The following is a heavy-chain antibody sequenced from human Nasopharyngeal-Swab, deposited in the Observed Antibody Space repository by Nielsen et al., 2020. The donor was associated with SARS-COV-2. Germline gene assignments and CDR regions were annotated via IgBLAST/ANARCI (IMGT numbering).Heavy chain of an antibody. CDR1: GGTFGSYA. V-gene: IGHV1-69*13. D-gene: IGHD6-6*01. J-gene: IGHJ3*02. CDR3: GSYSESIDDAFDI. Sequence: SVQVSCKASGGTFGSYAISWVRQAPGQGLEWMGGIIPIFGTANYAQKFQGRVTITADESTSTAYMELSSLRSEDTAVYYCGSYSESIDDAFDIWGQGTMVTVSS. CDR2: IIPIFGTA.